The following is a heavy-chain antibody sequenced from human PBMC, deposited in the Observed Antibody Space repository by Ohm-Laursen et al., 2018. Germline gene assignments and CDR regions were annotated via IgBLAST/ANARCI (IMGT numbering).Heavy chain of an antibody. CDR1: GGAISSYY. J-gene: IGHJ4*02. Sequence: SQTLPLTCTISGGAISSYYWSWIRQPAGKGLEWIGRIKISGTNYNPSLKSRVTMSVDTSKNQFSLNLSSVTAADTAVYYCAGRGYWGQGTLVTVSS. D-gene: IGHD1-26*01. CDR3: AGRGY. CDR2: IKISGT. V-gene: IGHV4-4*07.